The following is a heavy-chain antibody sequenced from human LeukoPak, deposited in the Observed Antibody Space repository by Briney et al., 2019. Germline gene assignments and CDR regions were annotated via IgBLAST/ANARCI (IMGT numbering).Heavy chain of an antibody. J-gene: IGHJ5*02. V-gene: IGHV4-39*01. CDR3: ARQFLSSLTWFDP. D-gene: IGHD6-6*01. Sequence: SETLSLTCTVSSGSITNYNYFWGWIRQPPGKGLEWIGTISSSGSASYNPSLKSRVAVSLDTSKNQFSLRLTSVAAADTAVYYCARQFLSSLTWFDPWGQGTLVTVSS. CDR1: SGSITNYNYF. CDR2: ISSSGSA.